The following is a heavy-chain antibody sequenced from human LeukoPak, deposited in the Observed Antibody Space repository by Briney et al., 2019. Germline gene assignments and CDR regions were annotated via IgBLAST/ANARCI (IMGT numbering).Heavy chain of an antibody. CDR2: ISAYNGNT. V-gene: IGHV1-18*01. CDR3: AVMVYAENWFDP. J-gene: IGHJ5*02. Sequence: ASVKVSCKASGYTFTSYGISWVRQAPGQGLECMGWISAYNGNTNYAQKLQGRVTMTTDTSTSTAYMELRSLRSDDTAVYYCAVMVYAENWFDPWGQGTLVTVSS. CDR1: GYTFTSYG. D-gene: IGHD2-8*01.